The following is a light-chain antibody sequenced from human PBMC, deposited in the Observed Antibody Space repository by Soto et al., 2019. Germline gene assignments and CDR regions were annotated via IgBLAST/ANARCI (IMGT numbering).Light chain of an antibody. CDR1: NIGSKS. CDR2: YDS. J-gene: IGLJ2*01. V-gene: IGLV3-21*04. CDR3: QVWHSSSDLHVV. Sequence: SYELTQPPSVSVAPGKTARITCGGNNIGSKSVHWYQQKPGQAPVLVIYYDSDRPSGIPERFSGSNSGNTATLTISRVEAGDEADYYCQVWHSSSDLHVVFGGGTKVTVL.